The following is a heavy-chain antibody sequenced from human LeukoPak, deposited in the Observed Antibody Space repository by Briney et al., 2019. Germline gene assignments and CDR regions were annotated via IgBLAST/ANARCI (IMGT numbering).Heavy chain of an antibody. J-gene: IGHJ5*02. CDR1: GYTFTSYA. CDR3: ARGLGYCSSTSCYANWFDP. D-gene: IGHD2-2*01. CDR2: IIPIFGTA. V-gene: IGHV1-69*05. Sequence: ASVKVSCKASGYTFTSYAISWVRQAPGQGLEWMGGIIPIFGTANYAQKFQGRVTMTRNTSISTAYMELSSLRSEDTAVYYCARGLGYCSSTSCYANWFDPWGQGTLVTVSS.